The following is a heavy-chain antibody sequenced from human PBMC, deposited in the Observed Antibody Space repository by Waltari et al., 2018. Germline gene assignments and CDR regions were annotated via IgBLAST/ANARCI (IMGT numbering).Heavy chain of an antibody. J-gene: IGHJ6*02. CDR3: ARDRFSYDFWSGYYYYYYYGMDV. V-gene: IGHV3-48*01. D-gene: IGHD3-3*01. Sequence: EVQLVESGGGLVQPGGSLRLSCAASGFTFSSYSMNWVRQAPGKGLEWVSYISSSSSTIYYAYSVKGRFTISRDNAKNSLYLQMNSLRAEDTAVYYCARDRFSYDFWSGYYYYYYYGMDVWGQGTTVTVSS. CDR1: GFTFSSYS. CDR2: ISSSSSTI.